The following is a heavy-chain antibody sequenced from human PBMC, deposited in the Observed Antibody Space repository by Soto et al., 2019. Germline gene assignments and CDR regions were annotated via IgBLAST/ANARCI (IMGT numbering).Heavy chain of an antibody. CDR2: ISAHNGNT. Sequence: QVHLVQSGAEVKKPGASVKVSCKGSGYAFTTYGITWVRQAPGQGLEWMGWISAHNGNTNYAQKLQGRVTVTRDTSTRTAYMAVRSLRSDDTSVYYCARGRYGDYWGQGALVTVSS. CDR1: GYAFTTYG. D-gene: IGHD1-1*01. CDR3: ARGRYGDY. J-gene: IGHJ4*02. V-gene: IGHV1-18*01.